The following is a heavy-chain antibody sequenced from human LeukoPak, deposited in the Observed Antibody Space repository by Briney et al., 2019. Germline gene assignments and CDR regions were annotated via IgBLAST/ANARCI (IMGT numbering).Heavy chain of an antibody. Sequence: GGSLRLSCAASGFTFDDYAMHWVSHAPGKGTEWVSLISWDGGSTYYADSVKGRFTISRDNSKNSLYLQMNSLRAEDTALYYCAKDSGQQNWFDPWGQGTLVTVSS. CDR3: AKDSGQQNWFDP. D-gene: IGHD6-13*01. J-gene: IGHJ5*02. CDR2: ISWDGGST. CDR1: GFTFDDYA. V-gene: IGHV3-43D*03.